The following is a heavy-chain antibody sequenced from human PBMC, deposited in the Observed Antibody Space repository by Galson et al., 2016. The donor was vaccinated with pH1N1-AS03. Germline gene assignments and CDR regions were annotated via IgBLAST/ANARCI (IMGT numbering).Heavy chain of an antibody. CDR2: IHPGGDT. D-gene: IGHD3-3*01. J-gene: IGHJ6*02. CDR1: GFTVSSGY. V-gene: IGHV3-66*02. CDR3: AGDEGFANGINV. Sequence: SLRLSCAATGFTVSSGYHMSWVRQAPGKGLEWVSVIHPGGDTYNAESVKGRFTISRDNFENMVYLQMNSLRPEDTAVYYCAGDEGFANGINVWGQGTTVTVSS.